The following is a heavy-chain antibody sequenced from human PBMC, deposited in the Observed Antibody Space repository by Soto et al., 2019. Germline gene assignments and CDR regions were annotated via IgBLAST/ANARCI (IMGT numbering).Heavy chain of an antibody. V-gene: IGHV1-18*01. CDR3: AASQQFDY. Sequence: QVQLVQSGAEVKKPGASVKVSCKASGYTFTSYGINWVRQAPGQGLEWMGWINTYDGNTNHAQKFQGRVTMTTDTSTSTAYVELRNLSSDDTAVYYCAASQQFDYWGQGTLVTVSS. J-gene: IGHJ4*02. CDR2: INTYDGNT. CDR1: GYTFTSYG. D-gene: IGHD6-13*01.